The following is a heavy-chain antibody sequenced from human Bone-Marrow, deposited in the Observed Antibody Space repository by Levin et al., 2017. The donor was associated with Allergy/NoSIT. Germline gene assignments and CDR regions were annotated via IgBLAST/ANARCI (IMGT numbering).Heavy chain of an antibody. D-gene: IGHD5-12*01. CDR3: VIATKSRDYSGYDPYYFDY. CDR1: GFTFRSHG. J-gene: IGHJ4*02. CDR2: ISNGGRT. Sequence: GESLKISSSVSGFTFRSHGMHWVRQAPGKGLEYVSAISNGGRTYYEDSLKGRFTISRDNSKDTLYLQMSSLRAEDTAVYYCVIATKSRDYSGYDPYYFDYWGQGTLVTVSS. V-gene: IGHV3-64D*06.